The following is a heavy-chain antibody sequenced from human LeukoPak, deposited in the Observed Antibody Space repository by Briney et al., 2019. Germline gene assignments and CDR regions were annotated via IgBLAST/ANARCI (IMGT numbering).Heavy chain of an antibody. Sequence: SVKVSCKGSGGTFSSYAISWVRQAPGQGLEWMGGIIPIFGTANYAQKFQGRVTITTDESTSTAYMELSSLRSEDTAVYYCARGFWSGTNGFDYWGQGTLVTVSS. CDR1: GGTFSSYA. V-gene: IGHV1-69*05. J-gene: IGHJ4*02. D-gene: IGHD3-3*01. CDR3: ARGFWSGTNGFDY. CDR2: IIPIFGTA.